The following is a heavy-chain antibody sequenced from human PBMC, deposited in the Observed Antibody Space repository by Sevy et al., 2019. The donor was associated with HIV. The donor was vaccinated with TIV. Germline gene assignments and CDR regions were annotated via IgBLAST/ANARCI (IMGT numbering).Heavy chain of an antibody. J-gene: IGHJ4*02. CDR3: ARGLSEFYY. CDR2: IIHSGST. Sequence: QSQTPSLTCAVYGESFSGYYWSWIRQPPGKGLEWIGEIIHSGSTNYNPSLKSRVTISVDTSKNQFSLKLSSVTAADTAVYYCARGLSEFYYWGQGTLVTVSS. CDR1: GESFSGYY. V-gene: IGHV4-34*01.